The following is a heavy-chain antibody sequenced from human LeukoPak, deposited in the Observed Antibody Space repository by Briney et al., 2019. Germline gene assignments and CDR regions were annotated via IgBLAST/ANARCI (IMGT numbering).Heavy chain of an antibody. Sequence: SETLSLTCTVSGGPISSSSYYWGWIRQPPGKGLEWIGSIYYSGSTYYNPSLKSRVTISVDTSKNQFSLKLSSVTAADTAVYYCARDLGGRFRDPYYFDYWGQGTLVTVSS. CDR3: ARDLGGRFRDPYYFDY. D-gene: IGHD3-16*01. J-gene: IGHJ4*02. V-gene: IGHV4-39*07. CDR1: GGPISSSSYY. CDR2: IYYSGST.